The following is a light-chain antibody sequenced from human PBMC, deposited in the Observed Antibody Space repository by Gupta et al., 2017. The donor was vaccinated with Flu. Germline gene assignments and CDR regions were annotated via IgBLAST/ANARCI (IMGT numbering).Light chain of an antibody. V-gene: IGLV2-14*01. CDR1: SSDIGHRNF. CDR3: ASDTDTGIRL. Sequence: SALTQPASVSGSLGQSITMSCTGTSSDIGHRNFVSWYQQHPGKAPKLIIFEVDNRPAGISQRLSGSRSGNTASLTISVLQAEDAADYICASDTDTGIRLFGGGTKVTVL. J-gene: IGLJ3*02. CDR2: EVD.